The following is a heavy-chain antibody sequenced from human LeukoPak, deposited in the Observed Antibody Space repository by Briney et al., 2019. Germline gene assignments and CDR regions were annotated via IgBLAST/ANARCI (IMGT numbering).Heavy chain of an antibody. Sequence: GESLKISCKHSEYSFPNYCIGWERQMPGKGLEWMGIIYPDDSDTRYSPSFQGQVTISADKSISTAYLQWSSLKASDTAMYYCARLYSNYGFGSGYFDLWGRGTLVTVSS. CDR2: IYPDDSDT. D-gene: IGHD4-11*01. CDR3: ARLYSNYGFGSGYFDL. CDR1: EYSFPNYC. J-gene: IGHJ2*01. V-gene: IGHV5-51*01.